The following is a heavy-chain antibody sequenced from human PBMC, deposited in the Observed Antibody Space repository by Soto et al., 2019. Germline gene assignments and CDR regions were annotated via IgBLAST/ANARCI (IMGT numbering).Heavy chain of an antibody. Sequence: SVKVSCKASVGTFSSYAISWVQQAPGQGLEWMGGIIPIFGTANYAQKFQGRVTITADESTSTAYMELSSLRSEDTAVYYCARRWGGYDSFDYWGQGTLVTVSS. V-gene: IGHV1-69*13. CDR3: ARRWGGYDSFDY. D-gene: IGHD5-12*01. J-gene: IGHJ4*02. CDR1: VGTFSSYA. CDR2: IIPIFGTA.